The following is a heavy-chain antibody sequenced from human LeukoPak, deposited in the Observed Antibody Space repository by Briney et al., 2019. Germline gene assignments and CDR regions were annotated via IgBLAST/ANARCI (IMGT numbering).Heavy chain of an antibody. V-gene: IGHV4-4*02. J-gene: IGHJ3*02. Sequence: PSETLSLTYAVSGGSISSSNWWSWVRQPPGKGLEWIGEIYHSGSTNYNPSLKSRVTISVDKSKNQFSLRLSSVTAADTAVYYCARDTGRYYYDSSGYYYCAFDIWGQGTMVTVSS. CDR2: IYHSGST. D-gene: IGHD3-22*01. CDR3: ARDTGRYYYDSSGYYYCAFDI. CDR1: GGSISSSNW.